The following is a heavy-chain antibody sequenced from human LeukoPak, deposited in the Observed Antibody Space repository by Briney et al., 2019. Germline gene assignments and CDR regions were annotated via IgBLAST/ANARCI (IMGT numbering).Heavy chain of an antibody. CDR1: GGSISSGGYY. CDR2: FYYSGST. D-gene: IGHD3-16*01. V-gene: IGHV4-31*03. CDR3: ARDSITGFDY. Sequence: PSETLSLTCTVSGGSISSGGYYWSWIRQHPGKGLEWIGYFYYSGSTYYNPSLKSRVTISVDTSKNQFSLKLSSVTAADTAVYYCARDSITGFDYWGQGTLVTVSS. J-gene: IGHJ4*02.